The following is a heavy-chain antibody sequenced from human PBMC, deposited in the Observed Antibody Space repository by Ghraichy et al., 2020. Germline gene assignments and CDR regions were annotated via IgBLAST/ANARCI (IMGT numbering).Heavy chain of an antibody. CDR3: ARVGPGVVVTAHFDY. Sequence: ASVKVSCKASGYTFTGYYMHWVRQAPGQGLEWMGWINPNSGGTNYAQKFQGRVTMTRDTSISTAYMELSRLRSDDTAVYYCARVGPGVVVTAHFDYWGQGTLVTVSS. D-gene: IGHD2-21*02. J-gene: IGHJ4*02. V-gene: IGHV1-2*02. CDR2: INPNSGGT. CDR1: GYTFTGYY.